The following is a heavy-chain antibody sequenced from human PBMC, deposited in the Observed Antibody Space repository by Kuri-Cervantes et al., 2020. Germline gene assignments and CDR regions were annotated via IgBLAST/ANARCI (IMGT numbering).Heavy chain of an antibody. J-gene: IGHJ6*02. Sequence: GSLRLSCAVYGGSFSGYYWSWIRQPPGKGLEWIGEINHSGSTNYNPSLKSRVTISVDTSKNQFSLKLSSVTAADTAVYYCARDLMDSSWTYYYYGMDVWGQGTTVTVSS. V-gene: IGHV4-34*01. CDR1: GGSFSGYY. CDR2: INHSGST. CDR3: ARDLMDSSWTYYYYGMDV. D-gene: IGHD6-13*01.